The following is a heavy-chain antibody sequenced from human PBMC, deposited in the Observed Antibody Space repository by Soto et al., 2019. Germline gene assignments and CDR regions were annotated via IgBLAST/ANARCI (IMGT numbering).Heavy chain of an antibody. CDR3: ARDLNYGLFDY. J-gene: IGHJ4*02. D-gene: IGHD4-17*01. CDR1: GFTFSSYS. CDR2: ISSSSSTI. V-gene: IGHV3-48*01. Sequence: EVQLVESGGGLVQPGGSLRLSCAASGFTFSSYSMNWVRQAPGKGLEWVSYISSSSSTIYYADSVKGRFTISRDNAKNSLYLQMNSRSAEATAVYYCARDLNYGLFDYWGQGTVVTVSS.